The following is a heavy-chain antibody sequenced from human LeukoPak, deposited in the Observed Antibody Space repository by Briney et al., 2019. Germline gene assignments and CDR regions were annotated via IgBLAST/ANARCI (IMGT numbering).Heavy chain of an antibody. D-gene: IGHD3-16*01. CDR3: ARGRDMITFGGVLAFDY. V-gene: IGHV4-34*01. J-gene: IGHJ4*02. CDR2: INHSGST. CDR1: GGSFSGYY. Sequence: SETPSLTCAVYGGSFSGYYWSWIRQPPGKGLEWIGEINHSGSTNYNPSLKSRVTISVDTSKNQFSLKLSSVTATDTAVYYCARGRDMITFGGVLAFDYWGQGTLVTVSS.